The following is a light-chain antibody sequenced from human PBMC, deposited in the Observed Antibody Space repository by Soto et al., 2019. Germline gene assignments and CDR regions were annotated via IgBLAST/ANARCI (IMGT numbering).Light chain of an antibody. CDR1: QSVSSN. CDR2: GAS. J-gene: IGKJ1*01. CDR3: QHYNNWPPWT. Sequence: EIVMTQSPATLSVSPGDRATLSCRASQSVSSNLAWYQQKPGQAPRLLIYGASTRATGIPARFSGSGSGTEFILTISSRQPEDFAVYYCQHYNNWPPWTFGQGTNVEIK. V-gene: IGKV3-15*01.